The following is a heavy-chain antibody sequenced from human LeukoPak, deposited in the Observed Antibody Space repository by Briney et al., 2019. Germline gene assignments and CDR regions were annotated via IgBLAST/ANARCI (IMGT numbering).Heavy chain of an antibody. CDR3: AKATLGIAVAGTDY. Sequence: QPGGSLRLSCASSGFTFTNSAMSWVRQAPGKGLEWVSAITGSGGSTHYADSVKGRFTISRDNSKNTLYLQMNSLRAEDTALYFCAKATLGIAVAGTDYWGQGTLVTVSS. CDR1: GFTFTNSA. V-gene: IGHV3-23*01. J-gene: IGHJ4*02. CDR2: ITGSGGST. D-gene: IGHD6-19*01.